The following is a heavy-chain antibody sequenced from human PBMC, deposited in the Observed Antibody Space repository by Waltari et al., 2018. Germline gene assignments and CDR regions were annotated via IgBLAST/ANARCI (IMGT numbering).Heavy chain of an antibody. D-gene: IGHD3-3*01. CDR1: GGSISSSSYY. Sequence: QLQLQESGPGLVKPSETLSLTCTVSGGSISSSSYYWGWIRQPPGKGLEWIGSIYYSGGTYHNPSLKRRVTISVDTSKNQFSLKLSSVTVADTAVYYCASQTITIFGVVGFDYWGQGTLVTVSS. V-gene: IGHV4-39*01. CDR2: IYYSGGT. J-gene: IGHJ4*02. CDR3: ASQTITIFGVVGFDY.